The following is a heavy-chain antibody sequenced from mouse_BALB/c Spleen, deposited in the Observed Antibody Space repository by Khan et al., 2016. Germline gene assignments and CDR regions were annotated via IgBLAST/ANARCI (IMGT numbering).Heavy chain of an antibody. Sequence: QVQLKQSGAELMKPGASVKISCKASGYTFSRYWIEWIKERPGHGLEWIGEILPGTDSTNYNDKFKGKAAFTAESSSSTAYIQLNSLTSEDSAVYYCASGASWGQGTLVTVSA. V-gene: IGHV1-9*01. J-gene: IGHJ3*01. CDR3: ASGAS. CDR2: ILPGTDST. CDR1: GYTFSRYW.